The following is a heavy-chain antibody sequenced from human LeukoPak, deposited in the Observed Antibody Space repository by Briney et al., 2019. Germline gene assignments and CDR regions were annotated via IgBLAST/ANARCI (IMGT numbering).Heavy chain of an antibody. CDR1: GFTVSSNY. D-gene: IGHD6-19*01. CDR3: AKDLQQWLFDY. CDR2: ISGSGGST. Sequence: AGGSLRLSCAASGFTVSSNYMSWVRQAPGKGLEWVSAISGSGGSTYYADSVKGRFTISRDNSKNTLYLQMNSLRAEDTAVYYCAKDLQQWLFDYWGQGTLVTVSS. J-gene: IGHJ4*02. V-gene: IGHV3-23*01.